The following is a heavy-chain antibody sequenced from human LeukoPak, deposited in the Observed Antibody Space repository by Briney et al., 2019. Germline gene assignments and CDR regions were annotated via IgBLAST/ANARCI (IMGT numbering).Heavy chain of an antibody. D-gene: IGHD2-2*01. CDR1: GFSFSNYA. V-gene: IGHV3-23*01. CDR2: LGDNDGRT. J-gene: IGHJ4*02. CDR3: AKQLPPTDY. Sequence: PGGSLRLSCAASGFSFSNYAMNWVRQPPGKGLEWFSSLGDNDGRTFYADSVKGRFTISRDNSKNTLYLQMNSLRAEDTAVYYCAKQLPPTDYWGQGTLVTVSS.